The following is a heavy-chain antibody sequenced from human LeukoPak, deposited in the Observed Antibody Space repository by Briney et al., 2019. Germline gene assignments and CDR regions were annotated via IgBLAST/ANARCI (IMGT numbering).Heavy chain of an antibody. CDR3: ARCVWGSYRYDY. D-gene: IGHD3-16*02. V-gene: IGHV4-39*01. Sequence: SSETLSLTCTVSGGSISSSSYYWGWIRQPPGKGLEWIGSIYYSGSTYYNPSLKSRVTISVDTSKNQFSLKLSSVTAADTAVYYCARCVWGSYRYDYWGQGTLVTVSS. CDR2: IYYSGST. J-gene: IGHJ4*02. CDR1: GGSISSSSYY.